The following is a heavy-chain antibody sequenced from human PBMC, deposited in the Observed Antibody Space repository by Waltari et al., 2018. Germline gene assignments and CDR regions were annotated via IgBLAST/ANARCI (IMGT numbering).Heavy chain of an antibody. D-gene: IGHD2-2*01. CDR2: LKSKAEGGTT. CDR3: TTEGGRTWPMY. CDR1: GFTFANAW. Sequence: EVQLVESGGGLVKPGDSLRLSCVASGFTFANAWINWVRQAPGNGLEWVCRLKSKAEGGTTDYAAPVKGRFTISREDSKDTAYLQMNSLKTEDTAMYFCTTEGGRTWPMYWGQGTLVTVSS. J-gene: IGHJ4*02. V-gene: IGHV3-15*01.